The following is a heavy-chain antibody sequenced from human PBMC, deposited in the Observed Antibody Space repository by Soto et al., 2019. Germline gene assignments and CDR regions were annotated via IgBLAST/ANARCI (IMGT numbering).Heavy chain of an antibody. CDR3: ASRERVDAFDV. V-gene: IGHV1-69*01. J-gene: IGHJ3*01. CDR1: GGTFSTYG. D-gene: IGHD1-26*01. CDR2: IIPIFGTI. Sequence: QVQLVQSGAEVKKPGSSVKVSCKASGGTFSTYGITWVRQASGQGLEWMGGIIPIFGTIKFAQKFRGRLTITPDESKSTVYMELSSLASEDTAVYYCASRERVDAFDVWGQGTMVTVSS.